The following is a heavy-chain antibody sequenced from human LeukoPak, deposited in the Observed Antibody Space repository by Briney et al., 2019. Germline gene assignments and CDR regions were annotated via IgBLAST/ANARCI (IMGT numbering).Heavy chain of an antibody. CDR3: ARGSGYSYSFTGRERTKSRLDY. Sequence: GGSLRLSCAASGFTFSSYAMSWVRQAPGKGLEWVSAISGSGGSTYYADSVKGRFTISRDNSKNTLYLQMNSLRAADTAVYYCARGSGYSYSFTGRERTKSRLDYWGQGTLVTVPS. D-gene: IGHD5-18*01. CDR1: GFTFSSYA. J-gene: IGHJ4*02. V-gene: IGHV3-23*01. CDR2: ISGSGGST.